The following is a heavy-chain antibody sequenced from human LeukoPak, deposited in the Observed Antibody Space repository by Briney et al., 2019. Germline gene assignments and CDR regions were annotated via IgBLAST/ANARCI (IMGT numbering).Heavy chain of an antibody. D-gene: IGHD3-10*01. CDR3: ARVSYYGSGSYYNDDY. Sequence: PSETLSLTCAVYGGSFSGYYWSWIRQPPGKGLEWIGEINHSGSTNYNPSLKSRVTISVDTSKNQFSLKLSSVTAADTAVYYCARVSYYGSGSYYNDDYWGQGTLVTVSS. J-gene: IGHJ4*02. CDR2: INHSGST. CDR1: GGSFSGYY. V-gene: IGHV4-34*01.